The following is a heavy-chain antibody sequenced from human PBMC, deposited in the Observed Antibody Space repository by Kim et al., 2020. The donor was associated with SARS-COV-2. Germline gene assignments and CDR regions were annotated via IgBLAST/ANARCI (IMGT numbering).Heavy chain of an antibody. CDR1: GGTFSSYA. CDR2: IIPILGIA. Sequence: SVKVSCKASGGTFSSYAISWVRQAPVQGLEWMGRIIPILGIANYAQKFQGRVTITADKSTSTAYMELSSLRSEDTAVYYCARDVKPGWLPNWFDPWGQGTLVTVSS. CDR3: ARDVKPGWLPNWFDP. J-gene: IGHJ5*02. D-gene: IGHD6-19*01. V-gene: IGHV1-69*04.